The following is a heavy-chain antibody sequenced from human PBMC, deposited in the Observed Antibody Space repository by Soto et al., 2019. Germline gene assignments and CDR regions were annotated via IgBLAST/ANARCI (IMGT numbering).Heavy chain of an antibody. J-gene: IGHJ6*03. Sequence: GGSLRLSCTASGFTFGDYAMSWFRQSPGKGLEWIGFIRSKAYGGKTKYNASVKGRFTISRDDSKSIAYLQMNILKTEDTAVYYCTRGGFCSSTSCFRSYYYYMDVWGKGTTVTVSS. CDR2: IRSKAYGGKT. D-gene: IGHD2-2*01. CDR3: TRGGFCSSTSCFRSYYYYMDV. V-gene: IGHV3-49*01. CDR1: GFTFGDYA.